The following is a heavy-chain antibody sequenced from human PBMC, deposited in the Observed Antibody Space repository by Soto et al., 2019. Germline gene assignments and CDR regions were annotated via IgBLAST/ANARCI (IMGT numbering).Heavy chain of an antibody. V-gene: IGHV4-39*01. CDR1: GGSISSGRYY. CDR2: IYYSGST. J-gene: IGHJ5*02. D-gene: IGHD2-15*01. CDR3: ARLSDCSGGSCYSEYFAVGNWFDP. Sequence: PSETLSLTCTVSGGSISSGRYYWGWIRQPPGKGLEWIGSIYYSGSTYSNTSLKSRVTIFVDTSKNQFSLRLRSVTAADTAVYYCARLSDCSGGSCYSEYFAVGNWFDPWGQGTLVTVSS.